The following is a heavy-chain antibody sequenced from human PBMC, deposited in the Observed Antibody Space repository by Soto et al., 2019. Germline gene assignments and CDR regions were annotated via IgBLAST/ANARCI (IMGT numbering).Heavy chain of an antibody. CDR2: ILYDGSNK. CDR1: GFTFSSYG. D-gene: IGHD3-10*01. CDR3: AKRYYYGSGSSWYYLDY. V-gene: IGHV3-30*18. Sequence: QVQLVESGGGVVQPGRSPRLSCAASGFTFSSYGMHWVRQAPGKGLEWVAVILYDGSNKYYADSVKGRFTISRDNSKNTLYLQMNSLRAEDTAVYYCAKRYYYGSGSSWYYLDYWGQGTLVTVSS. J-gene: IGHJ4*02.